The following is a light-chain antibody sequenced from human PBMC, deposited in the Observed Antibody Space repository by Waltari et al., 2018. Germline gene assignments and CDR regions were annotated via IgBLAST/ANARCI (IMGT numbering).Light chain of an antibody. CDR2: DAS. V-gene: IGKV1-33*01. CDR3: QQCDDVPFT. J-gene: IGKJ3*01. Sequence: IQMTQSPTSLSASVGDRVTITCQASRDISTCLNWYQQKPGRAPNLLIYDASILETGVPSRVSGSGSGTLFSLTISGLQTDDIVTYFCQQCDDVPFTFGPGTKVEMK. CDR1: RDISTC.